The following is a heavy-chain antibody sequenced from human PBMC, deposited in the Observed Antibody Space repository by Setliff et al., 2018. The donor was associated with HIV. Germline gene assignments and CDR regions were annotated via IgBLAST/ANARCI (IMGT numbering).Heavy chain of an antibody. D-gene: IGHD7-27*01. CDR2: INPSGGST. CDR1: GYTFTNYY. J-gene: IGHJ6*02. V-gene: IGHV1-46*01. Sequence: ASVKVSCKASGYTFTNYYMHWVRQAPGQGLEWMGIINPSGGSTSHAQKFQGRVNMTRDTSTSTVHMEVSSLRSEDTAVYYCARDETWGSLYYGLDVWGQGTTVTVSS. CDR3: ARDETWGSLYYGLDV.